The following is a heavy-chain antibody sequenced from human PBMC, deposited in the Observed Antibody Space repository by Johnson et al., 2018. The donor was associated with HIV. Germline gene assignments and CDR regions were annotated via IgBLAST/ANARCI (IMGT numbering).Heavy chain of an antibody. CDR1: GFTFDDYA. CDR2: LKSRTDGETA. Sequence: VQLVESGGGLVQPGRSLRLSCAASGFTFDDYAMHWVRQAPGKGLEWVGRLKSRTDGETADYAAPVKGRFTISRDDSKNTLYLQMNSLKTEDTALYYCTTDVPGGPYYNAFDIWGQGTMVTVSS. J-gene: IGHJ3*02. D-gene: IGHD1-26*01. CDR3: TTDVPGGPYYNAFDI. V-gene: IGHV3-15*01.